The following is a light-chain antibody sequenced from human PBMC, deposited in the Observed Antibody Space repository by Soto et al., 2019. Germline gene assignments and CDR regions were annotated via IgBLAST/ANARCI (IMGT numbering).Light chain of an antibody. CDR2: AAS. CDR3: QQLNAYPHT. CDR1: QDTRRN. J-gene: IGKJ2*01. V-gene: IGKV1-9*01. Sequence: DIQLTQSPSFLSASVGDRVTISCRASQDTRRNLAWYQQETGRAPRLLIYAASIVQSGVPSRFSGSGSGTEFTLTVSGLQPEDFETYYCQQLNAYPHTFGQGTKVEIK.